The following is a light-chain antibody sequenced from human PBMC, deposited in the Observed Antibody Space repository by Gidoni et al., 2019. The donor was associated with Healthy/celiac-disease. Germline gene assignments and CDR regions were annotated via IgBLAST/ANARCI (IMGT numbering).Light chain of an antibody. Sequence: DIVLTQSPGTLSLSPGERATLSCRASQSVSRSYLAWYQQKPGQAPRLLIYGASSRATGIPDRFSGSGSGTDFTLTISRLEPEDFAVYYCQQYGSSTGTFGQGTKVEIK. V-gene: IGKV3-20*01. J-gene: IGKJ1*01. CDR2: GAS. CDR3: QQYGSSTGT. CDR1: QSVSRSY.